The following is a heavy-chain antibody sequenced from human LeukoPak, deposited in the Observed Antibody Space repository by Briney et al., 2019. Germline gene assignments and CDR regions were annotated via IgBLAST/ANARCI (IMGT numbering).Heavy chain of an antibody. J-gene: IGHJ4*02. CDR3: AREGSSGYYPRF. CDR2: ISTNKGNT. CDR1: GYTFSNYG. D-gene: IGHD3-22*01. Sequence: ASVKVSCKASGYTFSNYGISWVRQAPGQGLEWMGWISTNKGNTKSAQKNQGRVTMTTDTSTSTVHMELRSLRSDDTAVYYCAREGSSGYYPRFWGQGTLVTVSS. V-gene: IGHV1-18*01.